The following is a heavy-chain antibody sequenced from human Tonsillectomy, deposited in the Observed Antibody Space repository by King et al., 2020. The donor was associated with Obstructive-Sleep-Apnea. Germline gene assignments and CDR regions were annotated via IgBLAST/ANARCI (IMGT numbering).Heavy chain of an antibody. D-gene: IGHD1-7*01. CDR3: ATQELELRPFDY. Sequence: VQLQESGPGLVKPSETLSLTCNVSGGSISSYFWSWIRQPPGKGLEWIGDISYSGTTKYNPILKSRVTISVDTSKNQFSLKLSSVTAADTAVYSWATQELELRPFDYWGQGALVTVSS. CDR2: ISYSGTT. CDR1: GGSISSYF. J-gene: IGHJ4*02. V-gene: IGHV4-59*08.